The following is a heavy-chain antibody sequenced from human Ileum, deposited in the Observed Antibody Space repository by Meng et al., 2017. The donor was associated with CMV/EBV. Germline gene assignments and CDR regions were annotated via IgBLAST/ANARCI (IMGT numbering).Heavy chain of an antibody. Sequence: ASVKVSCKASGYTFTGYYMHWVRQAPGQGLEWMGWINPNSGGTNYAQKFQGRVTMTRDTSISTAYMELSRLRSDDTAVYYCAREGGYDSSGYDPMGYWGQGTLVTVYS. J-gene: IGHJ4*02. V-gene: IGHV1-2*02. CDR2: INPNSGGT. D-gene: IGHD3-22*01. CDR3: AREGGYDSSGYDPMGY. CDR1: GYTFTGYY.